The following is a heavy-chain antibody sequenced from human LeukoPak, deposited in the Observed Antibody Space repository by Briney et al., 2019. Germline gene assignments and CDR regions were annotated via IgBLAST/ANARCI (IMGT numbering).Heavy chain of an antibody. Sequence: SVTLSFTCSGSGVSISSYYWSWLPPAPGQGLMGVGNPYTSGSTNYNTSLERRVTITVDSSRNAYTLKLSSVTAADTAVYYCARRGFVVVPAAIDSYYYYYMDVWGKGTTVTVSS. J-gene: IGHJ6*03. V-gene: IGHV4-4*09. CDR1: GVSISSYY. CDR2: PYTSGST. CDR3: ARRGFVVVPAAIDSYYYYYMDV. D-gene: IGHD2-2*02.